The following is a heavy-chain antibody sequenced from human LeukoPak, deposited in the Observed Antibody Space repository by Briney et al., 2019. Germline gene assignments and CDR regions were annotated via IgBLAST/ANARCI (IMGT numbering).Heavy chain of an antibody. CDR2: VKDDGST. CDR1: GFTFSSRG. D-gene: IGHD6-19*01. CDR3: HPLGYTSN. Sequence: GGSLRLSCAVSGFTSGFTFSSRGMHWVRQVPGKGLVWVSLVKDDGSTNYADFVKGRFTVSRDNAKNTLYLQMNNLRVEDTALYFCHPLGYTSNWGQGTLVTVSS. J-gene: IGHJ4*02. V-gene: IGHV3-74*01.